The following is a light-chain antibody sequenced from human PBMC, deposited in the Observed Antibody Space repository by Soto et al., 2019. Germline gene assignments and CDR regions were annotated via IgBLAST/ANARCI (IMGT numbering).Light chain of an antibody. J-gene: IGKJ1*01. CDR2: GAS. V-gene: IGKV1-5*01. CDR3: QHHNSYSQT. Sequence: DIQMTQSPPTLSASVGDRVTITCRASQSIRHYLAWYQQMPGKAPKLLIYGASTLQSGVPSRFSGSGSGTEFTPTISSLQPDDFGTYFCQHHNSYSQTFGQGTK. CDR1: QSIRHY.